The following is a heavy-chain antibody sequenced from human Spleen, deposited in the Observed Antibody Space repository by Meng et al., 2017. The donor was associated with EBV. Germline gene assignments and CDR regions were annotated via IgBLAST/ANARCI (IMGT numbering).Heavy chain of an antibody. D-gene: IGHD3-16*02. J-gene: IGHJ4*02. CDR3: AHRGITFGGAIEFDD. Sequence: QITLKESGPTLVKPXXTLTLTXTCSVFSLSTNGVGVGWIRQPPGKALEWLALIYWDDDKRYSPSLKSRLTITKDTSKNQVVLTMTNMDPVDTATYYCAHRGITFGGAIEFDDWGQGALVTVAS. CDR2: IYWDDDK. CDR1: VFSLSTNGVG. V-gene: IGHV2-5*02.